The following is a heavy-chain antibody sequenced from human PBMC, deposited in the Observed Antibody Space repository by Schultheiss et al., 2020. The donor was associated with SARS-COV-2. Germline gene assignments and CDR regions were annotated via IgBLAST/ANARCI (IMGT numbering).Heavy chain of an antibody. CDR3: ARGYSNYYYYYGMDV. V-gene: IGHV1-69*13. J-gene: IGHJ6*02. D-gene: IGHD4-11*01. CDR1: GYTFTSYY. Sequence: SVKVSCKASGYTFTSYYMHWVRQAPGQGLEWMGGIIPIFGTANYAQKFQGRVTITADESTSTAYMELRSLRSDDTAVYYCARGYSNYYYYYGMDVWGQGTTVTVSS. CDR2: IIPIFGTA.